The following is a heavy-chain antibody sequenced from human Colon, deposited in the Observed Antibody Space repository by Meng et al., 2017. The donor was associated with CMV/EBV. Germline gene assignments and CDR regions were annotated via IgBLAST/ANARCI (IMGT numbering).Heavy chain of an antibody. D-gene: IGHD1-1*01. J-gene: IGHJ4*02. CDR1: GFTFSSYA. CDR3: ARRWTTGTVDY. Sequence: LSCAASGFTFSSYAMIWVRQAPGKGPEWVSSISGSDNYKYYTDSVKGRFTISRDNAKNSLYLQMNNLRADDTAVYYCARRWTTGTVDYWGQGTLVTVSS. V-gene: IGHV3-21*01. CDR2: ISGSDNYK.